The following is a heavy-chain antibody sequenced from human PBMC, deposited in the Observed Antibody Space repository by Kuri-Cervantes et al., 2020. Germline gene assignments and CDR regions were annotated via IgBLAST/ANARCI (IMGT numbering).Heavy chain of an antibody. V-gene: IGHV3-48*04. CDR3: AKDMYCSGGSCYSGFDY. D-gene: IGHD2-15*01. CDR2: ISSSGSTI. Sequence: GESLKISCAASGFTFSSFGMHWVRQAPGKGLEWVSYISSSGSTIYYADSVKGRFTISRDNAKNSLYLQMNSLRAEDTALYYCAKDMYCSGGSCYSGFDYWGQGTLVTVSS. J-gene: IGHJ4*02. CDR1: GFTFSSFG.